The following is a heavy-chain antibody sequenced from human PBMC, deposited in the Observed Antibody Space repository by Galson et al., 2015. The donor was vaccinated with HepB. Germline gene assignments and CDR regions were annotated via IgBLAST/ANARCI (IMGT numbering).Heavy chain of an antibody. J-gene: IGHJ3*02. V-gene: IGHV1-58*01. CDR1: GFTFTSSA. CDR2: IVVGSGNT. Sequence: SVKVSCKASGFTFTSSAVQWVRQARGQRLEWIGWIVVGSGNTNYAQKFQERVTITRDMSTSTAYMELSSLRSEDTAVYYCAADLSSWYAFDIWGQGTMVTVSS. D-gene: IGHD6-13*01. CDR3: AADLSSWYAFDI.